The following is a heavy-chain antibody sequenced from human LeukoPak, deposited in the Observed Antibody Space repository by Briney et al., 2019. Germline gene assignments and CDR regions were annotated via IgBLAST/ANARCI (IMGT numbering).Heavy chain of an antibody. Sequence: GGSLRLSCAASGFTFSSYAMSWVRQAPGKGLEWVSAISGSGGSTYYADSVKGRFTISRDNSKNTLYLQMNSLRAEDTAVYYCAKDWLMTTVTTGFDYWGQETLVTVSS. CDR2: ISGSGGST. V-gene: IGHV3-23*01. CDR1: GFTFSSYA. J-gene: IGHJ4*02. D-gene: IGHD4-17*01. CDR3: AKDWLMTTVTTGFDY.